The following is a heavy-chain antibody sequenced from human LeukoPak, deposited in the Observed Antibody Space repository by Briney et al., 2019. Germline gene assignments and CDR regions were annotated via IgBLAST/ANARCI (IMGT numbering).Heavy chain of an antibody. CDR1: GFTFSSYA. V-gene: IGHV3-23*01. Sequence: PGGSLRLSCAASGFTFSSYAMSWVRQAPGKGLEWVSAISGSGGSTYSADSVKGRFTISRDNSKNTLYLQMNSLRAEDTAVYYCAKLLGFGELLLDYWGQGTLVTVSS. D-gene: IGHD3-10*01. J-gene: IGHJ4*02. CDR3: AKLLGFGELLLDY. CDR2: ISGSGGST.